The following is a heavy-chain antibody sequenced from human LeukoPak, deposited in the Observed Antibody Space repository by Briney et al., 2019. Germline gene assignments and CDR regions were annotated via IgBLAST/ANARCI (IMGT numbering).Heavy chain of an antibody. CDR1: GYTFTSYA. CDR2: INTNTGNP. CDR3: ARAPFVIQLWTRPFDY. V-gene: IGHV7-4-1*02. Sequence: ASVKVSCKASGYTFTSYAMNWVRQAPGQGLEWMGWINTNTGNPTYAQGFTGRVVFSLDTSVSTAYLQISSLKAEDTAVYYCARAPFVIQLWTRPFDYWGQGTLVTVSS. D-gene: IGHD5-18*01. J-gene: IGHJ4*02.